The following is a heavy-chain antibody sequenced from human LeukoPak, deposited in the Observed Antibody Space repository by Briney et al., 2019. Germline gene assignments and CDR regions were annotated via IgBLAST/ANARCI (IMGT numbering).Heavy chain of an antibody. Sequence: PSQTLSLTCAISGDSVSSNSATWNWIRQSPSRGLEWLGRAYYRSKWYSDYAVSMKSRISNNTDTSKSPLSLQLNSVTPEDTAVYYCARFYYDTSGHGAFAIWGQATMVTVSS. CDR3: ARFYYDTSGHGAFAI. CDR2: AYYRSKWYS. D-gene: IGHD3-22*01. V-gene: IGHV6-1*01. J-gene: IGHJ3*02. CDR1: GDSVSSNSAT.